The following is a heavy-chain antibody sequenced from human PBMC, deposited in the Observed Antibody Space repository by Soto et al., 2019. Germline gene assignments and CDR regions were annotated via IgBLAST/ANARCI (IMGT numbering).Heavy chain of an antibody. CDR3: ASYYYDSSGYYYVPGVY. Sequence: SETLSLTCTVSGGSISSSSYYWGWIRQPPGKGLEWIGSIYYSGSTYYNPSLKSRVTISVDTSKNQFSLKLSSVTAADTAVYYCASYYYDSSGYYYVPGVYWGQGTLVTVSS. V-gene: IGHV4-39*01. CDR2: IYYSGST. J-gene: IGHJ4*02. D-gene: IGHD3-22*01. CDR1: GGSISSSSYY.